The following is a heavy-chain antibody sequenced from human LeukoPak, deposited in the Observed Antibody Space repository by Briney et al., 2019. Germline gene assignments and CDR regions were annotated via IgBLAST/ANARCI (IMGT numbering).Heavy chain of an antibody. J-gene: IGHJ3*02. CDR1: GYTFTDYY. CDR2: INSNSGDT. D-gene: IGHD7-27*01. V-gene: IGHV1-2*02. CDR3: ARDAELGLSAFDI. Sequence: ASVKVSCKASGYTFTDYYIHWVRQAPGQGLEWMGWINSNSGDTYYAQKFQGRVTMTRDTSITTAYMELSRLRSDDTAVYYCARDAELGLSAFDIWGQGTMVTVSS.